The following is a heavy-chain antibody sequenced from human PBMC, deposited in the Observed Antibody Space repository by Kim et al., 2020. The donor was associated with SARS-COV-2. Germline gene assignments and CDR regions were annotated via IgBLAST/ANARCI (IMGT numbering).Heavy chain of an antibody. CDR1: GFTFSSYS. V-gene: IGHV3-21*01. J-gene: IGHJ6*02. D-gene: IGHD6-13*01. Sequence: GGSLRLSCAASGFTFSSYSMNWVRQAPGKGLEWVSSISSSSSYIYYADSVKGRFTISRDNAKNSLYLQMNSLRAEDTAVYYCARAAAAGYYYYGMDVWGQGTTVTVSS. CDR3: ARAAAAGYYYYGMDV. CDR2: ISSSSSYI.